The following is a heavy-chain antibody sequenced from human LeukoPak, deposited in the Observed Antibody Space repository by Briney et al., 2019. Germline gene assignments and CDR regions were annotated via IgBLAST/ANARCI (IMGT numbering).Heavy chain of an antibody. D-gene: IGHD3-10*01. CDR3: TTGLRWFGELLWEY. V-gene: IGHV3-15*01. CDR2: IKSKTDGGTT. Sequence: GGSLRLSCAASGLTFSNAWMSWVRQAPGKGLEWVGRIKSKTDGGTTDYAAPVKGRFTISRDDSKNTLYLQMNSLKTEDTAVYYCTTGLRWFGELLWEYWGQGTLVTVSS. J-gene: IGHJ4*02. CDR1: GLTFSNAW.